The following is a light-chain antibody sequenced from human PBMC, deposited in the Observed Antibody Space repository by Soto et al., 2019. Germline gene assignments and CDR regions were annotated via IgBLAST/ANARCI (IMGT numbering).Light chain of an antibody. J-gene: IGKJ4*01. CDR2: GAS. CDR1: QSVSRSY. Sequence: EIGLTQSPGTLSLSPGERATLSCRASQSVSRSYVAWYQQKPGQPPRLLMYGASNRATGIPDRFSGSGYGTDFTLTIGRLEPEDFAVYYCQQYATSPPTFGGGTKVEIK. CDR3: QQYATSPPT. V-gene: IGKV3-20*01.